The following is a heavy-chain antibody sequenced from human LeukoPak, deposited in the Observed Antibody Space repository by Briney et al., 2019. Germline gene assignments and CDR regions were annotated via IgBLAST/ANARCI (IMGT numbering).Heavy chain of an antibody. Sequence: SETLSLTCTVSGGSISSYYWSWIRQPPGKGLEWIGYIYYSGSTNYNPSLKSRVTISVDTSKNQFSLKLSSVTAADTAVYYCARVEMATPCAEYFQHWGQGTLVTVSS. CDR2: IYYSGST. V-gene: IGHV4-59*01. D-gene: IGHD5-24*01. CDR3: ARVEMATPCAEYFQH. CDR1: GGSISSYY. J-gene: IGHJ1*01.